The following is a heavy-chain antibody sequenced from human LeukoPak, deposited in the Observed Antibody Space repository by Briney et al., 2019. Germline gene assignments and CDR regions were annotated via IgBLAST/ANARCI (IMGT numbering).Heavy chain of an antibody. CDR1: GGSIRSYY. V-gene: IGHV4-59*01. Sequence: SETLSLTCTVSGGSIRSYYWSWIRQPPGKGLEWIGNIYYSGSTNYNPSLKSRVTMSVDLSKNQFSLKVSSVTAADTAVYYCARHYDSGTYPLDYWGQGTLVTVSS. J-gene: IGHJ4*02. CDR3: ARHYDSGTYPLDY. CDR2: IYYSGST. D-gene: IGHD3-10*01.